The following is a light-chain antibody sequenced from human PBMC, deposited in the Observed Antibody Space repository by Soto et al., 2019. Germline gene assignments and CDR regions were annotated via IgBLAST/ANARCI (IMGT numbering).Light chain of an antibody. Sequence: DIQLTQSPSFLSASVGDRVTITCRASQGINTYLAWYQEKRGKAPKVLIYDSSKLHSGVPSRFSGSGSGTEVTLTISSVQPEDFATYFCQKLNTYSSFGGGTKVDIK. CDR1: QGINTY. CDR2: DSS. V-gene: IGKV1-9*01. J-gene: IGKJ4*01. CDR3: QKLNTYSS.